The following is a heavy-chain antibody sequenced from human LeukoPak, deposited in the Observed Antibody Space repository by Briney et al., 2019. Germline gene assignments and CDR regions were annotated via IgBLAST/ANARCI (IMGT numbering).Heavy chain of an antibody. CDR1: GGSISSGGYY. D-gene: IGHD2-21*02. V-gene: IGHV4-31*03. CDR2: IYYSGST. Sequence: SQTLSLTCTVSGGSISSGGYYWSWIRQHPGKGLEWIGYIYYSGSTYYNPSLKSRVTISVDKSKNQFSLKLSSVTAADTAVYYCARTVSASGDPGYYFDYWGQGTLVTVSS. CDR3: ARTVSASGDPGYYFDY. J-gene: IGHJ4*02.